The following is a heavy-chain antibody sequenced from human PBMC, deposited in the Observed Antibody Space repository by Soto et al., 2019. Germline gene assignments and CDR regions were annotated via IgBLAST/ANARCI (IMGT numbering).Heavy chain of an antibody. J-gene: IGHJ6*03. Sequence: QLQQWGAVLLKPSETLSRTCAVYGASFSGYQWNWISQPPGKGLEWNGEINHSGSTNYNSSLKSRVTISLDTSKNQFSLRLSSVTAADTAVYYCARGPPVVVVPGAPRNYYYMDVWGKGTTVTVSS. CDR2: INHSGST. CDR3: ARGPPVVVVPGAPRNYYYMDV. CDR1: GASFSGYQ. D-gene: IGHD2-2*01. V-gene: IGHV4-34*01.